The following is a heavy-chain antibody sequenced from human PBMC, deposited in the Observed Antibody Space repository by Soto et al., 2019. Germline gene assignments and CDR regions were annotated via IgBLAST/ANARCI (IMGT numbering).Heavy chain of an antibody. CDR3: AKLRLATYDFWGGCDS. CDR1: GFTFNDYA. J-gene: IGHJ4*02. CDR2: ISYDESNK. V-gene: IGHV3-30*18. D-gene: IGHD3-3*01. Sequence: QVQLEESGGGVVQPGRSLKLSCLASGFTFNDYAMHWVRQAPGKGLEWVALISYDESNKDYADSVKGRFTISRDNSKNALYLQINSLRSEDTAVYYCAKLRLATYDFWGGCDSWGQGTLVTVSS.